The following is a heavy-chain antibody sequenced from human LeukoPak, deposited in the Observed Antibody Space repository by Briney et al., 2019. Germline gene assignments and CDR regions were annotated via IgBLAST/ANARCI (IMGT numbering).Heavy chain of an antibody. V-gene: IGHV1-46*01. D-gene: IGHD3-22*01. CDR1: GYTFTSYY. J-gene: IGHJ4*02. CDR3: ARVPRPVNYYDSSGYLDHFDY. CDR2: INPSGGST. Sequence: EASVKVSCKASGYTFTSYYMHWVRQAPGQGLEWMGIINPSGGSTSYAQKFQGRVTMTRDMSTSTVYMELSSLRSEDTAVYYCARVPRPVNYYDSSGYLDHFDYWGQGTLVTVSS.